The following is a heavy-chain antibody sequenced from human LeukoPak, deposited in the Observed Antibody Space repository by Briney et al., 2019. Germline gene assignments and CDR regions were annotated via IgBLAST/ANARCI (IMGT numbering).Heavy chain of an antibody. Sequence: GASVKVSCKASGYTFTSYGISWVRQAPGQGLEWMGWISAYNGNTNYAQKLQGRVTMTTDTSTSTAYMELRSLRSEDTAVYYCASGRDYYDSSGYYFDYWGQGTLVTVSS. D-gene: IGHD3-22*01. CDR2: ISAYNGNT. J-gene: IGHJ4*02. V-gene: IGHV1-18*01. CDR1: GYTFTSYG. CDR3: ASGRDYYDSSGYYFDY.